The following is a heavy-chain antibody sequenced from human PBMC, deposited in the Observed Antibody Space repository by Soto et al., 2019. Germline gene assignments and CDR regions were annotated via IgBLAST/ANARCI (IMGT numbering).Heavy chain of an antibody. V-gene: IGHV3-23*01. Sequence: EVQLLESGGGLVQPGGSLRLSCAASGFTFSSYAMSWVRQAPGKGLEWVSAISGSGGSTYYADSVKGRFTISRDNSKNTLYLQMNSLRAEDTAVYYCAKKRGVARINYYYYGMDVWGQGTTVTVSS. CDR1: GFTFSSYA. D-gene: IGHD3-10*01. CDR2: ISGSGGST. J-gene: IGHJ6*02. CDR3: AKKRGVARINYYYYGMDV.